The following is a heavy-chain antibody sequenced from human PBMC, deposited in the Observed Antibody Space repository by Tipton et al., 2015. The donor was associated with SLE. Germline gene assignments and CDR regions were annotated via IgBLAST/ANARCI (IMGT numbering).Heavy chain of an antibody. CDR1: GFTFSSYE. CDR2: ISRSGSTI. Sequence: SLRLSCAASGFTFSSYEMNWVRQAPGKGLEWVSYISRSGSTIYYADSVKGRFTISRDNAKNSLYLQMNSLRAEDTAVYYCAREGYSSGCFDYWGQGTLVTVSS. J-gene: IGHJ4*02. V-gene: IGHV3-48*03. D-gene: IGHD6-19*01. CDR3: AREGYSSGCFDY.